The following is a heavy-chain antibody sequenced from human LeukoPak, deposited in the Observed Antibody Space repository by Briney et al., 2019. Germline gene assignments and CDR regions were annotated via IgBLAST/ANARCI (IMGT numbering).Heavy chain of an antibody. D-gene: IGHD1-26*01. CDR1: GFTFSSYG. Sequence: GGSLRLSCAASGFTFSSYGMHWVRQAPGKGLEWVAVISYDGSNKYYADSVKGRFTISRDNSKNTLYLQMNSLRAEDTAVYYCARDRALLNDAFDIWGQGTMVTVSS. CDR3: ARDRALLNDAFDI. CDR2: ISYDGSNK. V-gene: IGHV3-30*03. J-gene: IGHJ3*02.